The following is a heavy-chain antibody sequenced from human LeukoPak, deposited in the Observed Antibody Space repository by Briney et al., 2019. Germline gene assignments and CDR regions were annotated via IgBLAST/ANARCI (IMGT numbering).Heavy chain of an antibody. D-gene: IGHD3-22*01. CDR2: IIPIFGTA. Sequence: GASVKVSCKASGGTFSSYAISWVRQAPGQGLEWMGGIIPIFGTANYAQKFQGRVTITADESTSTAYMELRSLRSDDTAVYYCARDDGDDSSGYYYVSWGQGTLVTVSS. CDR1: GGTFSSYA. J-gene: IGHJ4*02. CDR3: ARDDGDDSSGYYYVS. V-gene: IGHV1-69*13.